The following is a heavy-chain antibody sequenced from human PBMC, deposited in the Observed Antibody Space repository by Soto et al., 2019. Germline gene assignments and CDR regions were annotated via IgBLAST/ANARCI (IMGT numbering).Heavy chain of an antibody. D-gene: IGHD3-22*01. J-gene: IGHJ4*02. Sequence: ASVKVSCTPSGYTFTGYYMHWVRQAPGQGLARMGWINPNSGGTNYAQKYQGRVTMTRDTSISTAYMELSRLRSDDTAVYYCARDRTLTYYYDSSGSPFDYWGQGTLVTVSS. CDR3: ARDRTLTYYYDSSGSPFDY. CDR1: GYTFTGYY. V-gene: IGHV1-2*02. CDR2: INPNSGGT.